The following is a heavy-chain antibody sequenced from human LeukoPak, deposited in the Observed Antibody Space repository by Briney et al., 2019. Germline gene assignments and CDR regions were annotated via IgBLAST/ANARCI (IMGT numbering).Heavy chain of an antibody. V-gene: IGHV4-34*01. J-gene: IGHJ4*02. Sequence: SETLSLTCDVYGASFTGYYWSWIRQSPGKGLEWIGEMNQRGSMNYNPSLKSRVTISVDRSKNQFSLKLSSVTAADTAVYYCARSYGPYYYFDYWGQGTLVTVSS. D-gene: IGHD2-8*01. CDR2: MNQRGSM. CDR3: ARSYGPYYYFDY. CDR1: GASFTGYY.